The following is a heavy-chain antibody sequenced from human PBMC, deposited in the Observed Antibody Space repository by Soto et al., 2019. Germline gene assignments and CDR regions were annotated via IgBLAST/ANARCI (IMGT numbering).Heavy chain of an antibody. D-gene: IGHD6-13*01. CDR2: ISAYNGNT. V-gene: IGHV1-18*04. CDR1: GYTFTSYG. Sequence: GASVKVSCKASGYTFTSYGISWVRQAPGQGLEWMGWISAYNGNTNYAQKLQGRVTMTTDTSRSRGYMELRCLRSDDTAVYYCAREGSRKQQLAYNWLGPWGKGSLFTIGS. CDR3: AREGSRKQQLAYNWLGP. J-gene: IGHJ5*02.